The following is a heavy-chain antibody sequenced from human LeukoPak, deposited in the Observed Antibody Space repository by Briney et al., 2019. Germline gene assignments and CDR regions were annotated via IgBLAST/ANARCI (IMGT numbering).Heavy chain of an antibody. D-gene: IGHD2-15*01. CDR1: GGSFSGYY. J-gene: IGHJ4*02. CDR2: INHSGST. V-gene: IGHV4-34*01. CDR3: ASQYCSGGSCYDY. Sequence: SETLSLTCAVYGGSFSGYYRSWIRQPPGKGLEWIGEINHSGSTNYNPSLKSRVTISVDTSKNQFSLKLSSVTAADTAVYYCASQYCSGGSCYDYWGQGTLVTVSS.